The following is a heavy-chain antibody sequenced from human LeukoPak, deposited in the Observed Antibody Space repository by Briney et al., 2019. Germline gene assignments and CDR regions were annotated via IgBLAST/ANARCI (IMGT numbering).Heavy chain of an antibody. CDR2: IKYSGST. J-gene: IGHJ5*02. V-gene: IGHV4-34*01. Sequence: GSLRLSCAASGFTFSSYSMNWVRQPPGKGLEWIGEIKYSGSTSYNPSLKSRVTISVDTSKNQFSLNLNSLTAADTAVYYCARGSQSTNWLDPWGQGTLVTVSS. CDR3: ARGSQSTNWLDP. CDR1: GFTFSSYS.